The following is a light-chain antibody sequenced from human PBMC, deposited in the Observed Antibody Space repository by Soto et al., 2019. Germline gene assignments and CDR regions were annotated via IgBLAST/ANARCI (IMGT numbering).Light chain of an antibody. CDR1: SGHSTYA. CDR3: QTWGAGTVV. Sequence: QSVLTQSPSASASLGASVKLTCTLSSGHSTYASAWHQQQPEKGPRYLMKLDSDGSNNKGDGIPDRFSGSSSGAERYLTISSLQSEDEADYYCQTWGAGTVVFGGGTKLTVL. V-gene: IGLV4-69*01. J-gene: IGLJ3*02. CDR2: LDSDGSN.